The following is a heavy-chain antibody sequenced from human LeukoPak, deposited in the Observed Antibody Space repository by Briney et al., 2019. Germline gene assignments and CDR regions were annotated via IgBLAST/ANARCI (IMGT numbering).Heavy chain of an antibody. CDR2: IYYSGST. D-gene: IGHD3-9*01. CDR1: GGSISSGGYY. CDR3: ARETGYYPHYYYYGMDV. J-gene: IGHJ6*02. V-gene: IGHV4-31*03. Sequence: NSSETLSLTCTVSGGSISSGGYYWSWIRQHPGKGLEWIGYIYYSGSTYYNPSLKSRVTISVDTSKNQFSLKLSSVTAADTAVYYCARETGYYPHYYYYGMDVWGQGTTVTVSS.